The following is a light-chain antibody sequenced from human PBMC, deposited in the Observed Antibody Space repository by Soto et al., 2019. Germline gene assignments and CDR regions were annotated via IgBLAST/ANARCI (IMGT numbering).Light chain of an antibody. Sequence: DIQLTQSPSFLSASVGDRVTITCRASQAISTYLAWYQQKPGIAPKLLISAASTLQSGVPSRFSGRGSGTEFTLTVSSLQPEDFATYYCQQLNDYPLTFGGGTKVDIK. CDR3: QQLNDYPLT. J-gene: IGKJ4*01. CDR2: AAS. CDR1: QAISTY. V-gene: IGKV1-9*01.